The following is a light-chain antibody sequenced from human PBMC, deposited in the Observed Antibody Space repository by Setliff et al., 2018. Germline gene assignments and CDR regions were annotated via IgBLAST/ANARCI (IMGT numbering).Light chain of an antibody. CDR3: SSYSSSNIPFV. CDR1: DSDVGGFNL. J-gene: IGLJ1*01. Sequence: QSVLTQPASVSGSPGQSITISCTGTDSDVGGFNLVSWCQQHPGKAPKFMIYDVSNRPSGVSNRFSGSKSGNTASLTISGLQAEDEADYYCSSYSSSNIPFVFGTGTKV. CDR2: DVS. V-gene: IGLV2-14*03.